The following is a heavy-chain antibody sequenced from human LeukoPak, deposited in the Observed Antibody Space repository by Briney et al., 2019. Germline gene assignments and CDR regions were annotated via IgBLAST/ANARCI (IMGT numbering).Heavy chain of an antibody. J-gene: IGHJ4*02. Sequence: GGSLRLSWAASGFTFTNAWMSWVRQAPGKGLEWVGRIKSKTDGGTTEYAAPVKVRFSISRDDSENTLYLQMNSLKTEDTAVYYCTTAPAAYTFDYWGQGTLVTVSS. CDR1: GFTFTNAW. CDR2: IKSKTDGGTT. V-gene: IGHV3-15*01. CDR3: TTAPAAYTFDY. D-gene: IGHD2-2*01.